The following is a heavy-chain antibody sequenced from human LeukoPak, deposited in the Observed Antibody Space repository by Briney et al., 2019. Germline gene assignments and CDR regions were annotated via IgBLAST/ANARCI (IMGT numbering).Heavy chain of an antibody. V-gene: IGHV7-4-1*02. CDR2: INTNTGNP. J-gene: IGHJ3*02. Sequence: ASVKVSCKTSGYTFSSYTITWVRQAPGQGLQWMGWINTNTGNPTYAQGFTGRYVFSLDTSVSTAYLQISSLKAEDTAVYYCARGYYYDNSGYVLDTFDIWGQGTMVTVSS. CDR3: ARGYYYDNSGYVLDTFDI. D-gene: IGHD3-22*01. CDR1: GYTFSSYT.